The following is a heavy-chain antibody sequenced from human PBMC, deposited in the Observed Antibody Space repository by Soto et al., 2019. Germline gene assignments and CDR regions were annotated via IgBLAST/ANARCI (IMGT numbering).Heavy chain of an antibody. CDR3: AREGDARWLDS. CDR2: LKDRSQNYAT. D-gene: IGHD1-26*01. V-gene: IGHV3-72*01. Sequence: EVQLVESGGGLVQPGGSARLSCAASGSSVSGWYMDWVRQAPGKGLEWVARLKDRSQNYATEYAASVKGRFTVSRHASQNSMYLQMNSLKIEDTAVYYCAREGDARWLDSWGQGTLVTVS. J-gene: IGHJ5*01. CDR1: GSSVSGWY.